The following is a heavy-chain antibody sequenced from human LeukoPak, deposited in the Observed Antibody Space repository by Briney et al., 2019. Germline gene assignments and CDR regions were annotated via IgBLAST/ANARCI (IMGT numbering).Heavy chain of an antibody. V-gene: IGHV3-7*01. Sequence: GGSLRLSCAASGFTFSSYWMSWVRQAPGKGLEWVANIKQDGSEKYYVDSLKGRFTISRDNAKNSLYLQMNSLRVEDTAVYYCAKQRYGGEDYWGQGTLVTVSS. CDR2: IKQDGSEK. CDR3: AKQRYGGEDY. CDR1: GFTFSSYW. D-gene: IGHD3-16*01. J-gene: IGHJ4*02.